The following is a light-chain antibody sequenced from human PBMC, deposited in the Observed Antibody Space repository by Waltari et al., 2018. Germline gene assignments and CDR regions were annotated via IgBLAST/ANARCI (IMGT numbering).Light chain of an antibody. J-gene: IGKJ1*01. CDR3: GKNLSVPAP. CDR2: DAS. Sequence: EIVLTPSPAPLSLSPWQRPTPSCRASQSVGKSIAWYQQRPGQAPRLLIYDASSRATGIPDRFSGSGFGTDVGVTNSRLEREDFGVYCCGKNLSVPAPFGQGTKVEI. CDR1: QSVGKS. V-gene: IGKV3D-20*02.